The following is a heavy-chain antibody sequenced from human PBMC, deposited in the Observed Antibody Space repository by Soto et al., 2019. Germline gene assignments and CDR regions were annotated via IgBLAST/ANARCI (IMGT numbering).Heavy chain of an antibody. Sequence: SETLSLTWTVSGGSLSRYYWSWIRQPPGKGLEWIGYIYYSGSTNYNPSLKSRVTISVDTSKNQFSLKLSSVTAADTAVYYCARLKSYYDILTGYSHHYDAFDIWGQGTMVTVSS. CDR1: GGSLSRYY. CDR2: IYYSGST. D-gene: IGHD3-9*01. J-gene: IGHJ3*02. V-gene: IGHV4-59*08. CDR3: ARLKSYYDILTGYSHHYDAFDI.